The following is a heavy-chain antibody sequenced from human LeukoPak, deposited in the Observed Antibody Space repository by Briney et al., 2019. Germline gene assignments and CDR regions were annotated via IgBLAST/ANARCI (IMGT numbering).Heavy chain of an antibody. CDR2: IKQDGSEK. CDR3: ARDFRRAFDM. Sequence: GGSLRLSCAASGFTFSSYWMTWVGQAPGKGLEWVANIKQDGSEKDYVDSVKGRFTISRDNAKSSLYLQMNSLRAEDTAVYYCARDFRRAFDMWGQGTMVTVSS. V-gene: IGHV3-7*05. J-gene: IGHJ3*02. CDR1: GFTFSSYW.